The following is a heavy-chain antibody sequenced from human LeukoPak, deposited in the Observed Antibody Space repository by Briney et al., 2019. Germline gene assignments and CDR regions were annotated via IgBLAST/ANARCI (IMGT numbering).Heavy chain of an antibody. CDR3: ARSDTARSDAFDI. CDR1: GGSISSYY. Sequence: SETLSLTCTVSGGSISSYYWSWIRQPPGKGLEWIGSIYYSGSTYYNPSLKSRVTISVDTSKNQFSLKLSSVTAADTAVYYCARSDTARSDAFDIWGQGTMVTVSS. J-gene: IGHJ3*02. CDR2: IYYSGST. V-gene: IGHV4-59*05. D-gene: IGHD5-18*01.